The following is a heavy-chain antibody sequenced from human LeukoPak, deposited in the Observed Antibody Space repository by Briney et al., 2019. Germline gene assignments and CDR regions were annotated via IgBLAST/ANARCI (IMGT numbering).Heavy chain of an antibody. CDR2: ISGSGGST. D-gene: IGHD1-26*01. CDR3: AKLSGSYPYYYYYYMDV. V-gene: IGHV3-23*01. CDR1: GFTFSSYA. J-gene: IGHJ6*03. Sequence: GGSLRLSCAASGFTFSSYAMSWVRQAPGKGLEWVSAISGSGGSTYYADSVKGRFTISRDNSKNTLYLQMNSLRAEDTAVYYCAKLSGSYPYYYYYYMDVWGKGTTVTVSS.